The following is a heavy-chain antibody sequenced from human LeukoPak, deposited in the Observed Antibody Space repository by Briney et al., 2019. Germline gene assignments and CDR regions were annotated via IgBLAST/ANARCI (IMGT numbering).Heavy chain of an antibody. Sequence: PGGSLRLSCAASGFTFSNAWMSWVRQAPGKGLEWVGRIKSKTDGGTTEYAAPVKGRFTISRDDSKNTLYLQMNSLQHEDTAVYYCTTEEMATMRFDYWGQGTLVTVSS. V-gene: IGHV3-15*01. CDR3: TTEEMATMRFDY. CDR2: IKSKTDGGTT. CDR1: GFTFSNAW. D-gene: IGHD5-24*01. J-gene: IGHJ4*02.